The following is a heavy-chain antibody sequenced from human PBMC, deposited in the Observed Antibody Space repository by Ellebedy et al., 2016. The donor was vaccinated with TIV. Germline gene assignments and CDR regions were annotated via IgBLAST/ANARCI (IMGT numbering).Heavy chain of an antibody. D-gene: IGHD5-12*01. CDR3: ARVGGYSGYDDFDY. J-gene: IGHJ4*02. CDR1: GFTFSSYA. CDR2: IGYSGAT. Sequence: GGSLRLSCAASGFTFSSYAMSWVRQSPGKGLEWVSSIGYSGATYSADSVKGRFTISRDNSKNTLYLQMNSLRAEDTAVYYCARVGGYSGYDDFDYWGQGTLVTVSS. V-gene: IGHV3-23*01.